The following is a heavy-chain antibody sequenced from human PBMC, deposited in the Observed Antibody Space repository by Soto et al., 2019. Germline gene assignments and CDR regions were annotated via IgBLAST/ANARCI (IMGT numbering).Heavy chain of an antibody. CDR3: ARDETD. V-gene: IGHV1-3*01. J-gene: IGHJ4*02. CDR2: INAGNGKT. CDR1: GYTFTRYA. Sequence: QVQLVQSGAEVKEPGASVKVSCKASGYTFTRYAIHWVRQAPGQRLEWMGWINAGNGKTKFSEKFQGRITISRDTSATTAYMEWSSLRSEDTAVYYCARDETDWGQGTLVTVSS.